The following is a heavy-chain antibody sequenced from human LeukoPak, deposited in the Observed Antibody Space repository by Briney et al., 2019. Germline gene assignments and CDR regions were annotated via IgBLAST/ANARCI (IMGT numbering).Heavy chain of an antibody. CDR1: GFTFSSYG. Sequence: GGSLRLSCAASGFTFSSYGMHWVRQAPGKGLEWVAVISYDGSNKYYADSVKGRFTISRDNSKNTLYLQMNSLRAEDTAVYYCARDVDYWGQGTLVTVSS. J-gene: IGHJ4*02. CDR2: ISYDGSNK. CDR3: ARDVDY. V-gene: IGHV3-30*03.